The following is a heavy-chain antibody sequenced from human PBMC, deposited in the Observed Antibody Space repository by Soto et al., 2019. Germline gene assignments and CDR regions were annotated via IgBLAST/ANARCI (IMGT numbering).Heavy chain of an antibody. CDR3: ARLDTAMAKNYYYVMDV. CDR1: GYSFTSYW. D-gene: IGHD5-18*01. J-gene: IGHJ6*02. Sequence: GASLKISCKGSGYSFTSYWIGWVRQMPGKGLEWMGIMYPGDSDTRYSPSFQGQVTISADKSISTAYLQWSSLKASDTAMYNCARLDTAMAKNYYYVMDVWGQGTTVTFSS. CDR2: MYPGDSDT. V-gene: IGHV5-51*01.